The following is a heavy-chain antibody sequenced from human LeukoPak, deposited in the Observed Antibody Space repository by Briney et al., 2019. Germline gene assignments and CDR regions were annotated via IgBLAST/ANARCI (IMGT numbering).Heavy chain of an antibody. V-gene: IGHV1-46*01. D-gene: IGHD4-17*01. CDR1: GYTFTSYY. J-gene: IGHJ2*01. CDR2: INPSGGST. Sequence: ASVKVSCKASGYTFTSYYMHWVRQAPGQGLEWMGIINPSGGSTSYAQKFQGRVTMTRDTSTSTVYMELNSLRAEDTAVYYCARDMTTVTRHWYFDLWGRGTLVTVSS. CDR3: ARDMTTVTRHWYFDL.